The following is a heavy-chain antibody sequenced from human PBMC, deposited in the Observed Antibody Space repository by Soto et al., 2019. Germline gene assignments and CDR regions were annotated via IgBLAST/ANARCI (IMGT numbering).Heavy chain of an antibody. D-gene: IGHD2-15*01. CDR1: GFTFSSYG. J-gene: IGHJ6*02. V-gene: IGHV3-30*18. CDR2: ISYDGSNK. CDR3: AKDIVVVVAATPSYYGMDV. Sequence: QVQLVESGGGVVQPGRSLRLSCAASGFTFSSYGMHWVRQAPGKGLEWVAVISYDGSNKYYADSVKGRFTISRDNSKNTLYLQMNSLRAEDTAVYYCAKDIVVVVAATPSYYGMDVWGQGTTVTVSS.